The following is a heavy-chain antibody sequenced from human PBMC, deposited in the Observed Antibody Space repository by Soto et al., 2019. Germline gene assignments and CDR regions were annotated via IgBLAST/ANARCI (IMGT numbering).Heavy chain of an antibody. CDR2: ISWNSGSI. J-gene: IGHJ4*02. V-gene: IGHV3-9*01. D-gene: IGHD3-16*02. CDR3: AKAKAVIEFGGIIAD. CDR1: RFTFDDYA. Sequence: EVQLVESGGGLVQPGRSLRLSCAASRFTFDDYAMQWVRQAPGKGLEGVSGISWNSGSIGYADSVKGRFTISRDNAKNSLYLQMNSLRAEDTALYYCAKAKAVIEFGGIIADWGQGTLVTVSS.